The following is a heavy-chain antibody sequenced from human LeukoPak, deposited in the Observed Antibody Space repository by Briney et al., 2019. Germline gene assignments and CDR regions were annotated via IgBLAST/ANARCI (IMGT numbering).Heavy chain of an antibody. V-gene: IGHV3-23*01. Sequence: GGSLRLSCAASGFTFSSYAMSWVRQAPGKGLEWVSAISGSGGSTYYADSVKGRFTVSRDNSKNSLYLQMNSLRTEDTALYYCAKDMWGSGSLDYWGQGTLVTVSS. D-gene: IGHD3-10*01. CDR3: AKDMWGSGSLDY. CDR2: ISGSGGST. J-gene: IGHJ4*02. CDR1: GFTFSSYA.